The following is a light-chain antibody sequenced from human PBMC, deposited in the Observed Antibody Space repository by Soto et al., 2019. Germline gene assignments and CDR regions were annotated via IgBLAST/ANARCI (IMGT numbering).Light chain of an antibody. J-gene: IGKJ1*01. CDR2: AAS. CDR1: QGINGW. CDR3: LQYYNFSWT. Sequence: IQMTQSPSSVSASVGDRVTITCRASQGINGWLAWYQQKPGEAPKLLIFAASNLQSGVPSRFSGSGSVTDFTLAITGLQPEDFATYYCLQYYNFSWTFGQGTKVDI. V-gene: IGKV1-12*01.